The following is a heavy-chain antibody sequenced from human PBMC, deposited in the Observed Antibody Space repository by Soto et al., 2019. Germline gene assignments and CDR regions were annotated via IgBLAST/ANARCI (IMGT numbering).Heavy chain of an antibody. Sequence: GGSLRLSCAASGFTFSSYGMHWVRQAPGKGLEWVAVISYDGSNKYYADSVKGRFTISRDNSKNTLYLQMNSLRAEDTAVYYCAKGSMSMIVVHPFDYWGQGTLVTVSS. CDR2: ISYDGSNK. CDR1: GFTFSSYG. CDR3: AKGSMSMIVVHPFDY. J-gene: IGHJ4*02. D-gene: IGHD3-22*01. V-gene: IGHV3-30*18.